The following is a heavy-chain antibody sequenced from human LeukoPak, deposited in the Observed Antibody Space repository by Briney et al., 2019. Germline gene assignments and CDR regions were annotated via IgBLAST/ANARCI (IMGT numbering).Heavy chain of an antibody. D-gene: IGHD3-10*01. V-gene: IGHV4-61*02. CDR3: ARGGSGSYYRGAFDI. CDR2: IYTSGST. Sequence: SEALSLTCTVSGGSISSGSYYWSWIRQPAGKGLEWIGRIYTSGSTNYNPSLKSRVTISVDTSKNQFSLKLSSVTAADTAVYYCARGGSGSYYRGAFDIWGQGTMVTVSS. J-gene: IGHJ3*02. CDR1: GGSISSGSYY.